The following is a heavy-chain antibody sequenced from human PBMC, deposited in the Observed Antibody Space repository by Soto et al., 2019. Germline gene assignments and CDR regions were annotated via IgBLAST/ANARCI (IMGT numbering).Heavy chain of an antibody. Sequence: GGSLRLSCAASGFTFSSYSMNWVRQAPGKGLEWVSSISSGSSYIYYADSVKGRFTISRDNAKNSLYLQMNSLRAEDTAVYYCATMTRIAVAGYFDYWGQGTLVTVSS. CDR2: ISSGSSYI. J-gene: IGHJ4*02. V-gene: IGHV3-21*01. CDR3: ATMTRIAVAGYFDY. D-gene: IGHD6-19*01. CDR1: GFTFSSYS.